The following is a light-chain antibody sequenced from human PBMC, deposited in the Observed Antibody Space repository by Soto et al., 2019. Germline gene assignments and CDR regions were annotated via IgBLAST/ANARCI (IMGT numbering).Light chain of an antibody. J-gene: IGLJ3*02. Sequence: QSVLTQPASVSGSPGQSITISCTGTSSDVGSYNLVSWYRQHPGKAPKLMIYEGSKRHSGVSNRFSGSKSGNTASLTISGLQAEDEADYYCCSYAGSSTWVFGGGTKLTVL. V-gene: IGLV2-23*01. CDR1: SSDVGSYNL. CDR3: CSYAGSSTWV. CDR2: EGS.